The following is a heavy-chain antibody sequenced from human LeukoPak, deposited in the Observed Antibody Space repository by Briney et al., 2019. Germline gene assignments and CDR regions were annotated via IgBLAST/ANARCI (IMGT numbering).Heavy chain of an antibody. D-gene: IGHD3-3*01. Sequence: ASVKVSCKASGYTFTGYYMHWVRQAPGQGLEWMGWINPNSGGTNYAQKFQGRVTMTRDTSISTAYMELSRLRSDDTAVYYCARVATYYDFWSGPRRWFDPWGQGTLVTVSS. V-gene: IGHV1-2*02. J-gene: IGHJ5*02. CDR2: INPNSGGT. CDR3: ARVATYYDFWSGPRRWFDP. CDR1: GYTFTGYY.